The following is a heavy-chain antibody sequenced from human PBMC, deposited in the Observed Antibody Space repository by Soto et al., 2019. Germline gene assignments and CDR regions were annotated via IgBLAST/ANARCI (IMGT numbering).Heavy chain of an antibody. CDR3: AKASIAVAGYYFDY. CDR1: GDSVSSNSAA. D-gene: IGHD6-19*01. Sequence: SQTLSLTCAISGDSVSSNSAAWNWIRQSPSRGLEWLGRTYYRSRWYNDYAVSVKSRITINPDTSKNQFSLQLNSVTPEDTAVYYCAKASIAVAGYYFDYWRQGTLVTVSS. CDR2: TYYRSRWYN. V-gene: IGHV6-1*01. J-gene: IGHJ4*02.